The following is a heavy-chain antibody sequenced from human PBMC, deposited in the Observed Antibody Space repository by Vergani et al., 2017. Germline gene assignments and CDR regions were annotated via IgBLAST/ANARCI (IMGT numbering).Heavy chain of an antibody. J-gene: IGHJ5*02. CDR2: IHASGTK. Sequence: QVHLNEAGPGLVKPSQTLSLTCTVSGASITSGSFYWSWIRQPAGKGLEWIGRIHASGTKTYNPSLRSRVTLSVDTSKNQLSLKMISMTAADTAVYYWVRDSWRSDLRGVYWFDTWGQGTLVSVSS. D-gene: IGHD3-10*01. V-gene: IGHV4-61*02. CDR1: GASITSGSFY. CDR3: VRDSWRSDLRGVYWFDT.